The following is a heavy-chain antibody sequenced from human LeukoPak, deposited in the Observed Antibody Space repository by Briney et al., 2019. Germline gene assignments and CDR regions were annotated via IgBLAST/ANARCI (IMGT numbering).Heavy chain of an antibody. V-gene: IGHV1-2*02. Sequence: GASVKVSCTASGYTFTGYYMHWVRQAPGQGLEWMGWINPNSGGTNYAQKFQGRVTMTRDTSISTAYMELSRLRSDDTAVYYCAREMYYYDSSGLGGFDPWGQGTLVTVSS. CDR2: INPNSGGT. J-gene: IGHJ5*02. CDR3: AREMYYYDSSGLGGFDP. D-gene: IGHD3-22*01. CDR1: GYTFTGYY.